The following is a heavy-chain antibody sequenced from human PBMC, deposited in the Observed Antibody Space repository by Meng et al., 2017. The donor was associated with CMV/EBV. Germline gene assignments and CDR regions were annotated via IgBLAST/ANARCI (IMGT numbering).Heavy chain of an antibody. CDR2: INPNSGGT. V-gene: IGHV1-2*02. Sequence: ASVKVSCKASGYTFTGYYMHWVRQAPGQGLEWMGWINPNSGGTNYAQKFQDRVTMTRDTSISTAYMELSRLRSDDTAVYYCASILRYCSGGSCYSGGYYFDYWGQGTLVTVSS. D-gene: IGHD2-15*01. CDR1: GYTFTGYY. J-gene: IGHJ4*02. CDR3: ASILRYCSGGSCYSGGYYFDY.